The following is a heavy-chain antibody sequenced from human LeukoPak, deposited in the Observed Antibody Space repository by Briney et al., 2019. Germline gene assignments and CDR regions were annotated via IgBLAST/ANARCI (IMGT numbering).Heavy chain of an antibody. J-gene: IGHJ4*02. CDR2: ISGSGDST. Sequence: GGSLRLSCAASGFTFSSYGMSWFRQAPGKGLEWVSLISGSGDSTYYADSVKGRFTVSRDNSKNTLYLQVNSLRAEDTAVYYCAKGRVRQLDPFDYWGQGTLVTVSS. V-gene: IGHV3-23*01. CDR1: GFTFSSYG. D-gene: IGHD1-1*01. CDR3: AKGRVRQLDPFDY.